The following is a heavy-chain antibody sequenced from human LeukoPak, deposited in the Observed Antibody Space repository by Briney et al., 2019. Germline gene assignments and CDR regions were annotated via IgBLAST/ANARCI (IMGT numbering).Heavy chain of an antibody. Sequence: GGSLRLSCAASGFTFRSYAMNWVRQAPGKGLEWVSTITSGGDSTYYADSMKGRFTISRDNSENTLYLQMNRLRAEDTAVYYCAKEFALSSGSVPYIWFDPWGQGTLVTVSS. CDR3: AKEFALSSGSVPYIWFDP. CDR1: GFTFRSYA. CDR2: ITSGGDST. J-gene: IGHJ5*02. V-gene: IGHV3-23*01. D-gene: IGHD3-22*01.